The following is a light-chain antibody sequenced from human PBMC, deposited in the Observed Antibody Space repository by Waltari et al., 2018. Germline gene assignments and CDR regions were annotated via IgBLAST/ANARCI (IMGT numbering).Light chain of an antibody. V-gene: IGKV1-5*03. Sequence: DIQMTQSPSTLSASVGDRATITCRASQSISSWLAWYQQKPGKAPKLLIYKASSLESGVPSRFSGGGSGTDFTLTISSLQPDDFAAYYCQQYSSWPQTFGQGTRLEIK. CDR2: KAS. CDR3: QQYSSWPQT. J-gene: IGKJ5*01. CDR1: QSISSW.